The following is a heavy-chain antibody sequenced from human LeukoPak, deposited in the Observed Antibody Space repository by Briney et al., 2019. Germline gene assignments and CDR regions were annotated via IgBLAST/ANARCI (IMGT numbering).Heavy chain of an antibody. Sequence: GGSLRLSCAASGFTVSNNYMSWVRQAPGKGLEWVSVIYSGGSTYYADSVKGRFTISRDNSKNTLYLQMNSLRAEDTAVYYCAGDHYSNYLDYWGQGTLVTVSS. CDR1: GFTVSNNY. D-gene: IGHD4-11*01. CDR2: IYSGGST. J-gene: IGHJ4*02. V-gene: IGHV3-53*01. CDR3: AGDHYSNYLDY.